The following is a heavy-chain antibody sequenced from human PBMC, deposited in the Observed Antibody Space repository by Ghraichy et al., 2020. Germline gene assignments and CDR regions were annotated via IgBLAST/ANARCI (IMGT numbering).Heavy chain of an antibody. V-gene: IGHV4-34*01. D-gene: IGHD5-18*01. J-gene: IGHJ2*01. Sequence: SQTLSLTCAVYGGSFSGYYWSWIRQPPGKGLEWIGEINHSGSTNYNPSLKSRVTISVDTSKNQFSLKLSSVTAADTAVYYCARGLGYRFHHKHQYFDLWGRGTLVTVSS. CDR3: ARGLGYRFHHKHQYFDL. CDR2: INHSGST. CDR1: GGSFSGYY.